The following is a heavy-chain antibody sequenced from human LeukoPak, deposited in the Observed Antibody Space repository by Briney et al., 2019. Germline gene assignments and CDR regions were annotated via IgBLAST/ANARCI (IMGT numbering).Heavy chain of an antibody. V-gene: IGHV3-30*04. CDR1: GFTFSSYA. CDR2: ISYDGSNK. D-gene: IGHD5-18*01. J-gene: IGHJ4*02. Sequence: GRSLRLSCAASGFTFSSYAMHWVRQAPGKGLEWVAVISYDGSNKYYADSVKGRFTISRDNSKNTLYLQMNSLRAEDTAVYFCATVGGYSLWYFDHWGQGTLVTVSS. CDR3: ATVGGYSLWYFDH.